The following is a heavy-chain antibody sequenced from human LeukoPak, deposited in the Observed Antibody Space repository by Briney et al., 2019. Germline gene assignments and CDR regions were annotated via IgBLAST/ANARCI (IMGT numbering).Heavy chain of an antibody. Sequence: GGSLRLSCAASGFTVSSNYMSWVRQAPGKGLEWVSVIYSGGSTYYADSVKGRFTISRDNSKNTLYLQVNSLRAEDTAVYYCARGVVRGVPDYWGQGTLVTVSS. D-gene: IGHD3-10*01. CDR3: ARGVVRGVPDY. V-gene: IGHV3-53*01. CDR2: IYSGGST. CDR1: GFTVSSNY. J-gene: IGHJ4*02.